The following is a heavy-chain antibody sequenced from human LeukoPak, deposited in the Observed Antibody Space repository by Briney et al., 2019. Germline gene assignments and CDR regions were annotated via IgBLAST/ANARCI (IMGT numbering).Heavy chain of an antibody. CDR3: ARILTGYYPYYYYYYMDV. V-gene: IGHV4-34*01. Sequence: SETLSLTCAVYGGSFSGYYWSWIRQPPGKGLEWIGEINHSGSTNYNPSLKSRVTISVDTSKNQFSLKLSSVTAADTAVYYCARILTGYYPYYYYYYMDVWGKGTTVIVSS. D-gene: IGHD3-9*01. CDR2: INHSGST. J-gene: IGHJ6*03. CDR1: GGSFSGYY.